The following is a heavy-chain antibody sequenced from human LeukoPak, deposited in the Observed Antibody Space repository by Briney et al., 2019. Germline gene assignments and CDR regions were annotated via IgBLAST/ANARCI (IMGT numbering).Heavy chain of an antibody. CDR2: VSGSGGST. D-gene: IGHD2-15*01. J-gene: IGHJ4*02. V-gene: IGHV3-23*01. CDR3: LGYCSGGRCYSGGH. CDR1: GFTFSTYA. Sequence: GGSLRLSCAASGFTFSTYAMSWVRQAPGKGLEWVFTVSGSGGSTYYADSVKGRFTISRDNSKNTLFLQMNSLRAEDTAIYYCLGYCSGGRCYSGGHWGQGTLVTVSS.